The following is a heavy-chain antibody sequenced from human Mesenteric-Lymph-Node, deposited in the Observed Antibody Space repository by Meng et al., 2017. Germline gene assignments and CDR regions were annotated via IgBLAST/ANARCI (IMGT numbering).Heavy chain of an antibody. CDR1: GGSISSPNW. CDR2: IHHSGST. V-gene: IGHV4-4*02. Sequence: QVQLQESGPGLVRPSGTLSLTCAVSGGSISSPNWWSWVRQPPGKGLEWIGEIHHSGSTNYNPSLTNRVNMSVDKSKNQFSLKLSSVTAADTAVYYCARNYLYWGQGTLVTVSS. J-gene: IGHJ4*02. CDR3: ARNYLY. D-gene: IGHD3-10*01.